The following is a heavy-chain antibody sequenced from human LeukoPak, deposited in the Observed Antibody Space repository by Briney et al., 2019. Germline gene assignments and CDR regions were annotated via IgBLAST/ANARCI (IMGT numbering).Heavy chain of an antibody. Sequence: NPGGSLRLSCAASGFTFSSYSMNWVRQAPGKGLEWVSSISSSSSCIYYADSVKGRFTISRDNAKNSLYLQMNSLRAEDTAVYYCARGHYDILTGYFGYWGQGTLVTVSS. CDR2: ISSSSSCI. CDR3: ARGHYDILTGYFGY. J-gene: IGHJ4*02. D-gene: IGHD3-9*01. V-gene: IGHV3-21*01. CDR1: GFTFSSYS.